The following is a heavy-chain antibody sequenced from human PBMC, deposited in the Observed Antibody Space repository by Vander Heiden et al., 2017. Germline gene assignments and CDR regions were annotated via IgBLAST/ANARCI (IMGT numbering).Heavy chain of an antibody. V-gene: IGHV2-5*01. J-gene: IGHJ5*02. D-gene: IGHD3-22*01. CDR1: GFSLNTGGVG. Sequence: QITLKESGPTLVKPTQTLTLTCTFSGFSLNTGGVGVGWIRQPPGKALEWLGLTYWNDDKRYSPSLKSRVTITKDTSKNQVVLTMTNMDPLDTATYYCAHTLSAYDSSGYYYALNWFDPWGQGTLGTVSS. CDR2: TYWNDDK. CDR3: AHTLSAYDSSGYYYALNWFDP.